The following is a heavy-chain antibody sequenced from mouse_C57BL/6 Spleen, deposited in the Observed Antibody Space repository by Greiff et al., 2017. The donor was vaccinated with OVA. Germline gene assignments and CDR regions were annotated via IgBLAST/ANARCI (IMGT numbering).Heavy chain of an antibody. CDR3: TIQGDNGRGY. D-gene: IGHD1-1*01. V-gene: IGHV1-15*01. Sequence: QVQLQQSGAELVRPGASVTLSCKASGYTFTDYEMHWVKQTPVHGLAWIGAIDPETGGTAYNQKFKGKALLTADKSSSTASMTLRSLTSEDSAVYYCTIQGDNGRGYWGQGTTLTVSS. CDR2: IDPETGGT. J-gene: IGHJ2*01. CDR1: GYTFTDYE.